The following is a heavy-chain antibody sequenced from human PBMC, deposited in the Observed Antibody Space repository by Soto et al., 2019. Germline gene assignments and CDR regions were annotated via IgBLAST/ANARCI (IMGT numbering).Heavy chain of an antibody. J-gene: IGHJ4*02. Sequence: QVQLQESGPGLVKPSQTLSLTCTVSGGSISSGGYYWSWIRQHPGKGLEWIGYIYYSGSTYYNPSLKSRVTISVDTSKNQFSLKLSSVTAADTAVYYCAVARRLGGGYSYGHEDYWGQGTLVTVSS. CDR3: AVARRLGGGYSYGHEDY. D-gene: IGHD5-18*01. CDR1: GGSISSGGYY. V-gene: IGHV4-31*03. CDR2: IYYSGST.